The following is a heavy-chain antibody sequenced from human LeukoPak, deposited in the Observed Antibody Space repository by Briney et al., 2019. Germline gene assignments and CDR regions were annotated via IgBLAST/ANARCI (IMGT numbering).Heavy chain of an antibody. J-gene: IGHJ6*03. V-gene: IGHV3-49*04. CDR3: ARDPLRYFNWNHYYYYMDV. CDR2: IRNENYGATT. D-gene: IGHD3-9*01. CDR1: GFTFGDYA. Sequence: GGSLRLSCTTSGFTFGDYAMSWVRQAPGKGLEWVGFIRNENYGATTDYGASMKGRFTISRDDSKSIAYLQMNSLKPEDTAVYYCARDPLRYFNWNHYYYYMDVWGKGTTVTISS.